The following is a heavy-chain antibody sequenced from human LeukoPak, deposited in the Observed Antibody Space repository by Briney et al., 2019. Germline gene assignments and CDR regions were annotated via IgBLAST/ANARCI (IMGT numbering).Heavy chain of an antibody. CDR3: ARVLELPDY. Sequence: IPSETLSLTCTVSGGSVSSGSYYWSWIRQPPGKGLEWIGYIYYSGSTNYNPSLKSRVTISVDTSKNQFSLKLSSVTAADTAVYYCARVLELPDYWGQGTLVTVSS. D-gene: IGHD1-7*01. J-gene: IGHJ4*02. CDR1: GGSVSSGSYY. V-gene: IGHV4-61*01. CDR2: IYYSGST.